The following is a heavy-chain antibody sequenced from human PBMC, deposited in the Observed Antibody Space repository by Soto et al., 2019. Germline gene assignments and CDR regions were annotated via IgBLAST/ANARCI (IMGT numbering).Heavy chain of an antibody. CDR1: GGTFTKYA. D-gene: IGHD6-19*01. CDR3: ASGDGGLGGSSRWPVYDLEV. Sequence: QVQLVQSGAAVRKPGSSVKVSCKASGGTFTKYAITWVRQAPRQGLEWMGGIVPLPGTTNYAQKFRGRVTISADESTSKAYLELSRLRSEDTAVYYCASGDGGLGGSSRWPVYDLEVWGQGTMVIATS. J-gene: IGHJ3*01. CDR2: IVPLPGTT. V-gene: IGHV1-69*01.